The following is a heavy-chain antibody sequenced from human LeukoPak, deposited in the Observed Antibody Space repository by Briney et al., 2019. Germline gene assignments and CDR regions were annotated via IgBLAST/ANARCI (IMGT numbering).Heavy chain of an antibody. V-gene: IGHV3-74*01. CDR2: INTDGRST. D-gene: IGHD2-2*01. CDR3: ARDHYQGFDY. CDR1: GFTFSSYW. Sequence: GGALRLSCAASGFTFSSYWMHWVRQAPGKALVWVSRINTDGRSTSYADSVKGRFTISRDNAKNTLYLHMNSLRAEDTAVYYCARDHYQGFDYWGQGTLVTVSS. J-gene: IGHJ4*02.